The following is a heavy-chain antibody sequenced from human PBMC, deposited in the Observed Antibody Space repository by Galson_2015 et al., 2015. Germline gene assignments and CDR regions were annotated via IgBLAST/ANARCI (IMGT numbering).Heavy chain of an antibody. CDR3: ARDWVPQGYGSAMDY. Sequence: LRLSCAASGFTFSSYWMSWVRQAPGKGLEWVASIKHDGSGKFYVDSVKGRSTISRDNAMDSLYLQMNSLRVDDTAVYYCARDWVPQGYGSAMDYWGQGTLVTVS. CDR1: GFTFSSYW. V-gene: IGHV3-7*03. CDR2: IKHDGSGK. J-gene: IGHJ4*02. D-gene: IGHD3-10*01.